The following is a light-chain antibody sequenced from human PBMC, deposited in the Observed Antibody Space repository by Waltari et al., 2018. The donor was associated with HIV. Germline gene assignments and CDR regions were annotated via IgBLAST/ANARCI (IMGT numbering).Light chain of an antibody. CDR2: DGS. J-gene: IGLJ2*01. V-gene: IGLV2-11*01. CDR3: CSYAGAYTVI. Sequence: QSALTQPRSVSGSPGQSVTISCTGTSSDVGAYDYVSWYQQHPGKAPKLIIYDGSQRPSGVPDRFSGAKSGDTASLTISGLQGEDEAEYYCCSYAGAYTVILGGGTKLTVL. CDR1: SSDVGAYDY.